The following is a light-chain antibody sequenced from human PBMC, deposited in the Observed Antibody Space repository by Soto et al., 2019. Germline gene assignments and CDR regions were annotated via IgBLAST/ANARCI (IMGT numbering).Light chain of an antibody. V-gene: IGKV1-5*03. J-gene: IGKJ1*01. Sequence: DIQMTQSPSTLSASVGDRVSITCRASQSVSTWLAWYQQKPGKAPQLLIFKASTLESGVPSRFSGSGSGPQFTLTITSLQPDDCATYYCQQYNVHSPWTFGQGTKVELK. CDR2: KAS. CDR1: QSVSTW. CDR3: QQYNVHSPWT.